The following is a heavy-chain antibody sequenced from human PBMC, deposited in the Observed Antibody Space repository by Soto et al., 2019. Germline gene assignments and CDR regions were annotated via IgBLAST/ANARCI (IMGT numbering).Heavy chain of an antibody. Sequence: VGSVKISCNGSGYSFTSYWIAWGRQMPGKGLEWMAIINPGDSETKYSPSFQGQVTISADKSINTAFLQWGSLKASDTAMYYCARHATYYDILSGYYFDYWGQGTQVTVSS. V-gene: IGHV5-51*01. CDR2: INPGDSET. D-gene: IGHD3-9*01. CDR1: GYSFTSYW. J-gene: IGHJ4*02. CDR3: ARHATYYDILSGYYFDY.